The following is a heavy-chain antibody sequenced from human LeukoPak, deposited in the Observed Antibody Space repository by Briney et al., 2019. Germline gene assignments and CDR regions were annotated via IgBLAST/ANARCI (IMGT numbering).Heavy chain of an antibody. J-gene: IGHJ4*02. CDR1: GFTFSRYA. CDR2: ISYGGSNK. V-gene: IGHV3-30-3*01. CDR3: AREEVGAIYFDY. Sequence: PGGSLRLFCAASGFTFSRYAMHWVRQAPGKGLEWVAVISYGGSNKYYADSVKGRSTISRDNSKNTLYLQMNSLRGEDTAVYYCAREEVGAIYFDYWGQGTLVTVSS. D-gene: IGHD1-26*01.